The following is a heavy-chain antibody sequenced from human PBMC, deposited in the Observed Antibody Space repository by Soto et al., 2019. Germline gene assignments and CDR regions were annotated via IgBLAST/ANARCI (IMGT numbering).Heavy chain of an antibody. J-gene: IGHJ4*02. D-gene: IGHD6-6*01. CDR2: ITHDGYNR. Sequence: QVQLVESGGSVVQPGGSRRLSCAASGFYFSYYGLHWVRQAPGKGLEWLALITHDGYNRYYADSVKGRFTISRDNSKNTIFLQMNSLKSEDTAVYYCAKGGSFDIWGQGTPVTVSS. CDR3: AKGGSFDI. V-gene: IGHV3-30*18. CDR1: GFYFSYYG.